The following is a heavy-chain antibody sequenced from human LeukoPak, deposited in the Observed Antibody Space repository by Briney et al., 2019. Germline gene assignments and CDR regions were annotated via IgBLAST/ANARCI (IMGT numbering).Heavy chain of an antibody. J-gene: IGHJ5*02. Sequence: GASVKVSCKASGYTFTSYDINWVRQATGQGLEWMGWMNPNSGNTGYAQKFQDSVTMTRNTSISTAYMELSSLRSEDTAVYYCATWRGWEFRFDPWGQGTLVTVSS. CDR1: GYTFTSYD. CDR3: ATWRGWEFRFDP. CDR2: MNPNSGNT. D-gene: IGHD1-1*01. V-gene: IGHV1-8*01.